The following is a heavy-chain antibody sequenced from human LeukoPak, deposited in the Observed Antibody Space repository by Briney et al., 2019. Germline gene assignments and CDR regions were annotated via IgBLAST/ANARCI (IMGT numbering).Heavy chain of an antibody. D-gene: IGHD6-19*01. Sequence: ASVKVSCKASGYTFTRYYMHWVRQAPGQGLEWMGWINPNSGGTNYAQKFQGRVTMTRDTSISTAYMELSGLRSDDTAVYYCARDRRIAVAGTGMDYWGQGTLVTVSS. V-gene: IGHV1-2*02. CDR3: ARDRRIAVAGTGMDY. J-gene: IGHJ4*02. CDR1: GYTFTRYY. CDR2: INPNSGGT.